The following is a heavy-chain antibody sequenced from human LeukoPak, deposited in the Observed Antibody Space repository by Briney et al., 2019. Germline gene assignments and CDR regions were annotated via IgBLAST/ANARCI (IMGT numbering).Heavy chain of an antibody. V-gene: IGHV4-39*02. CDR2: IYYSGST. D-gene: IGHD6-13*01. CDR3: ARGRRSSSWYGGRIDY. J-gene: IGHJ4*02. Sequence: SETLSLTCTVSGGSISGSSYYWGWIRQPPGKGLEWIGSIYYSGSTYYNPSLKSRVTISVDTSKNQFSLKLNSVTATDTAVYYCARGRRSSSWYGGRIDYWGQGTLVTVSS. CDR1: GGSISGSSYY.